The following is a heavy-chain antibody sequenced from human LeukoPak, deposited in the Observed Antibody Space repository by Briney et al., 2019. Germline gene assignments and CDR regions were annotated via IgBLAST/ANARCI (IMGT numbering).Heavy chain of an antibody. CDR3: ARDKYYDFWSGFQRGGYYFDY. V-gene: IGHV3-33*01. J-gene: IGHJ4*02. CDR2: ILYDGSNK. Sequence: PGRSLRLPCAAAAFTFISYDMIWVGQAPGKGLEWVAAILYDGSNKKYADSVKDGFTISSNNSKNTLYLQMNSLRAEDTAVYYCARDKYYDFWSGFQRGGYYFDYWGQGTLVTVSS. CDR1: AFTFISYD. D-gene: IGHD3-3*01.